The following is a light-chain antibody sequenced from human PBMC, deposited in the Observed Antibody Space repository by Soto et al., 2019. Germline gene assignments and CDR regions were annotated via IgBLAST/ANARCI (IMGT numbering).Light chain of an antibody. Sequence: QTEVTQEPSFSVSPGGTVTLTCGLSSGSVSTNYYPSWYQQTPGQAPRTLIYSTNTRSSGVPDRFSGSILGNKAALTITGAQADDESDYYCVLYMGGGIRVFGGGTKLTVL. CDR1: SGSVSTNYY. CDR2: STN. J-gene: IGLJ3*02. V-gene: IGLV8-61*01. CDR3: VLYMGGGIRV.